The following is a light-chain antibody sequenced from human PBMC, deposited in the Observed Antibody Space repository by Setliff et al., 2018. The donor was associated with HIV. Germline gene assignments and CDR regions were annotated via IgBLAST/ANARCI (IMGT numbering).Light chain of an antibody. J-gene: IGLJ1*01. CDR2: EVR. CDR1: SSDVGNYNL. CDR3: CSYAGSYTYV. Sequence: QSALAQPASVSGSPGQSITISCTGTSSDVGNYNLVSWYQQHPGTAPKLIIFEVRNRPSGVSSRFSGSKSGNMASLTISGLQAEDEADYYCCSYAGSYTYVFGTGTKVTV. V-gene: IGLV2-23*02.